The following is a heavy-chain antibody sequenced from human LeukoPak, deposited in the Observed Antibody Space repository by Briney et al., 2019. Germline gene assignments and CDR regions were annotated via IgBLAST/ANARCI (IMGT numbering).Heavy chain of an antibody. J-gene: IGHJ6*03. V-gene: IGHV4-30-4*08. CDR3: ARVDIAAAGTTDYYYMDV. D-gene: IGHD6-13*01. CDR1: GGSISSGDYY. Sequence: SETLSLTCTVSGGSISSGDYYWSWIRQPPGKGLEWIGYIYYSGSTYYNPSLKSRVTISVNTSKNQFSLKLSSVTAADTAVYYCARVDIAAAGTTDYYYMDVWGKGTTVTVSS. CDR2: IYYSGST.